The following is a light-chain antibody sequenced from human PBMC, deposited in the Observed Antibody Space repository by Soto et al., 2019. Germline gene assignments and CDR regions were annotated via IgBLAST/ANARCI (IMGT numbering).Light chain of an antibody. CDR1: SGSIARNY. J-gene: IGLJ2*01. Sequence: NFMLTQPHSVSESPGKTVTISCTRSSGSIARNYVQWYQQRPGSSPTTVIYEDNQRPSGVPDRFSGSIDSSSNSAFLTISGLKTEDEADYYCQSYDTSNLVFGGGTKLTVL. CDR2: EDN. V-gene: IGLV6-57*01. CDR3: QSYDTSNLV.